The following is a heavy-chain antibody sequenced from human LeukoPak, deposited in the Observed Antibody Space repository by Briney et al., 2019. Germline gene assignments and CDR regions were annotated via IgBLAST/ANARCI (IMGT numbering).Heavy chain of an antibody. Sequence: GGPLRLSCAASGFTFSSYGMHWVRQAPGKGLEWVAFIRYDGSNKYYADSVKGRFTISRDNSKNTLYLQMNSLRVEDTAVYYCAKDASGFCSTSSCYTNDYWGQGTLVTVSS. CDR2: IRYDGSNK. CDR3: AKDASGFCSTSSCYTNDY. J-gene: IGHJ4*02. V-gene: IGHV3-30*02. CDR1: GFTFSSYG. D-gene: IGHD2-2*02.